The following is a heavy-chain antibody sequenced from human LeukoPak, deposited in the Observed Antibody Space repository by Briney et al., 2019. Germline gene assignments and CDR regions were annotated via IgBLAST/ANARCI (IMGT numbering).Heavy chain of an antibody. J-gene: IGHJ4*02. CDR2: ISWNSRII. CDR3: ARLTGAASGTYYFDF. CDR1: GFIFDDYA. V-gene: IGHV3-9*01. D-gene: IGHD1-26*01. Sequence: PGGFLRLSCAASGFIFDDYAMHWVRQAPGKGLEWVSGISWNSRIIDYADSVKGRFTISRDNAKTSLFLQMNSLTTDDTAFYYCARLTGAASGTYYFDFWGQGTLVTVSS.